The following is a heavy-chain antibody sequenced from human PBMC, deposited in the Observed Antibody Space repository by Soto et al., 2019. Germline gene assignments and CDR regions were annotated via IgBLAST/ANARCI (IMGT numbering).Heavy chain of an antibody. CDR2: IYYTGDT. D-gene: IGHD6-6*01. J-gene: IGHJ4*02. CDR1: GDSIVTSGYY. CDR3: ARDSGLYSSSSFDY. Sequence: SETLSLTCSVSGDSIVTSGYYWSRIRQHPGKGLEWIGRIYYTGDTYYNPSLKSQFTMSVDTSKNQFSLTLTSVTAADTAVYFCARDSGLYSSSSFDYWGRGTRVTVSS. V-gene: IGHV4-31*01.